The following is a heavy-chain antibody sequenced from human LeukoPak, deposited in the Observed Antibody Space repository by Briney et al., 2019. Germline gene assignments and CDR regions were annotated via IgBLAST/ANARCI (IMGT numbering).Heavy chain of an antibody. CDR3: ASTRTFDY. D-gene: IGHD1-26*01. J-gene: IGHJ4*02. CDR1: GFTFSNYD. V-gene: IGHV3-13*01. Sequence: GGSLRLSCAASGFTFSNYDMHWVRQVIGSGLEWVSAIGTAGDTYYPASVKGRFTISRDNAKNSLYLQMNSLRVEDTAVYYCASTRTFDYWGQGTLVTVSS. CDR2: IGTAGDT.